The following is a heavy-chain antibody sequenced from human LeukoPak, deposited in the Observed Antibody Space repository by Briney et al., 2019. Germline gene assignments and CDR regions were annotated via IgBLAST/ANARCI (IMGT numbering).Heavy chain of an antibody. V-gene: IGHV4-34*01. D-gene: IGHD2-15*01. CDR2: INHSGST. CDR3: ARGGDIVVVVAATGAFDI. CDR1: GGSFSGYY. J-gene: IGHJ3*02. Sequence: SETLSLTCAVYGGSFSGYYWSWIRQPPGKGLEWIGEINHSGSTNYNPSLKSRVTISVDTSKNQFSLKLSSVTAADTAVYYSARGGDIVVVVAATGAFDIWGQGTMVTVSS.